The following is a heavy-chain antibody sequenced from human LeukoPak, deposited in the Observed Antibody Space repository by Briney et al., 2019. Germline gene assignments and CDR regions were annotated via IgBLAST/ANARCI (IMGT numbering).Heavy chain of an antibody. V-gene: IGHV1-18*01. J-gene: IGHJ5*02. CDR3: ARDNLWFGEYPHNWFDP. CDR2: ISAYNGNT. Sequence: GASVKVSCKASGYTFTSYGISWVRLAPGQGLEWMGWISAYNGNTNYAQKLQGRVTMTTDTSTSTAYMELRSLRSDDTAVYYCARDNLWFGEYPHNWFDPWGQGTLVTVSS. D-gene: IGHD3-10*01. CDR1: GYTFTSYG.